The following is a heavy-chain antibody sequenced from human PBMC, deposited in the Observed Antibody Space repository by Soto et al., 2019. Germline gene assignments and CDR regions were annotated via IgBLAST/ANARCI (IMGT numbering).Heavy chain of an antibody. J-gene: IGHJ6*02. Sequence: ESGGGVVQPGRSLRLSCAASGFTFGSYEMHWVRQTPGKGLEWVAIISYDGSNKYYADSVKGRFTFSRDNSKNMLFLQMNSLRAEDAAVYYCVRRSTLSYHGMDVWGQGTTVTVSS. V-gene: IGHV3-30-3*01. D-gene: IGHD1-26*01. CDR2: ISYDGSNK. CDR1: GFTFGSYE. CDR3: VRRSTLSYHGMDV.